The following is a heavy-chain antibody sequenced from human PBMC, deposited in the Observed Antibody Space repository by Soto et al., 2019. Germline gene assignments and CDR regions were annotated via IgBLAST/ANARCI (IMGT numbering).Heavy chain of an antibody. CDR1: GGSIRSNDFY. V-gene: IGHV4-31*03. D-gene: IGHD2-21*01. Sequence: SGTLALTCIVSGGSIRSNDFYWSWIRQHPGKGLEWIGYIYYSGNTYYNPSLKSRVTKLVDTSKNQFSLKVSSVTAADTAIYYCTRGGDPYKTGHWGQGTLVTVSS. J-gene: IGHJ4*02. CDR2: IYYSGNT. CDR3: TRGGDPYKTGH.